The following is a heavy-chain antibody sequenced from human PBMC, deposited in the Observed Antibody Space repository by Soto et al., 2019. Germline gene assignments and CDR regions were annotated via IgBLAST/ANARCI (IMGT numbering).Heavy chain of an antibody. CDR3: ARGERIAAAGANNWFDP. D-gene: IGHD6-13*01. CDR1: GGSISSGGYY. J-gene: IGHJ5*02. CDR2: IYYSGST. V-gene: IGHV4-31*03. Sequence: SETLSLTCTVSGGSISSGGYYWSWIRQHPGKGLEWIGYIYYSGSTYYNPSLKSRVTISVDTSKNQFSLKLSSVTAADTAVYYCARGERIAAAGANNWFDPWGQGTLVTVSS.